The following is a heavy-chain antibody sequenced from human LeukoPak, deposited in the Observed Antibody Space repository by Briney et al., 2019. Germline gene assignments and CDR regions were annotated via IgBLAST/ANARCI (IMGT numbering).Heavy chain of an antibody. D-gene: IGHD3-9*01. CDR1: GYTFTSYD. J-gene: IGHJ4*02. V-gene: IGHV1-8*01. Sequence: GASVKVSCKASGYTFTSYDINWVRQATGQGLEWMGWINPNSGNTGYAQKFQGRVTMTRNTSISTAYMELSSLRSEDTAVYYCARLVLDILTGYYYYFDYWGQGTLVTVSS. CDR2: INPNSGNT. CDR3: ARLVLDILTGYYYYFDY.